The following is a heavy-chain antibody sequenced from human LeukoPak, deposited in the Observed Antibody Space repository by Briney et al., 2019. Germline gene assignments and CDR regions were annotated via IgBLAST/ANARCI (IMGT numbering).Heavy chain of an antibody. CDR3: AKDPYSTGLYQGYYFDY. D-gene: IGHD6-19*01. V-gene: IGHV3-23*01. Sequence: GGSLRRSCAASGFTFSTYAMSWVRQAPGKGLEWVSGISGSGDRIYYADSVKGRFSISRDNSKNTLYLQMDSLRHGDTAVYYCAKDPYSTGLYQGYYFDYWGQGTLVTVSS. CDR2: ISGSGDRI. CDR1: GFTFSTYA. J-gene: IGHJ4*02.